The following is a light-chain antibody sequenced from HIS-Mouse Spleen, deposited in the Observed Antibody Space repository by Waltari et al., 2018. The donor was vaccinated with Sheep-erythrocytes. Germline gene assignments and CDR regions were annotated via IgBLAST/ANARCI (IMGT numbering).Light chain of an antibody. Sequence: SYELTQPPSVSVAPGQRAITTCSGENLGDKYACCAQQKPGPSPALVIYQDSKRPSGIPDRFSGSKSGNTASLTISGLQAEDEADYYCCSYAGSYNHVFATGTKVTVL. CDR1: NLGDKY. V-gene: IGLV3-1*01. CDR2: QDS. CDR3: CSYAGSYNHV. J-gene: IGLJ1*01.